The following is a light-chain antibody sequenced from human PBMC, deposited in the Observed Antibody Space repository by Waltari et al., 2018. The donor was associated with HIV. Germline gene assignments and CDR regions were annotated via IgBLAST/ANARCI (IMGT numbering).Light chain of an antibody. CDR2: GNS. CDR1: NSNLGSNP. J-gene: IGLJ1*01. Sequence: QSVLTQPPSASGTPGQRVTISCSGSNSNLGSNPVNWYQQLPGTAPKLLIYGNSPRPSGVPDRCSGSKSGTSASLAISGLQSDDEAHYYCAAWDDSLSVYVFATGTKVTVL. V-gene: IGLV1-44*01. CDR3: AAWDDSLSVYV.